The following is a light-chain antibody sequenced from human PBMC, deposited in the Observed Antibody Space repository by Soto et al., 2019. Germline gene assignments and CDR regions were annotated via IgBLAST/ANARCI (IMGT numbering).Light chain of an antibody. CDR1: QSVTTR. CDR2: GAS. V-gene: IGKV3-20*01. CDR3: QQYGGSPIT. Sequence: IVLTQSPGTLSLSPGERVTLSFRASQSVTTRLAWYQHKPGQAPTLLMSGASNRASGVPVRFSGSGSGTDFTLTITRLEPEDFALYYCQQYGGSPITFGIGTRLEN. J-gene: IGKJ5*01.